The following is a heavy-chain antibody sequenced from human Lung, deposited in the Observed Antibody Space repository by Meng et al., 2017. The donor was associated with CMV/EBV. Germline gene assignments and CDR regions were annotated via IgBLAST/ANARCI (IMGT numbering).Heavy chain of an antibody. V-gene: IGHV4-31*03. D-gene: IGHD3-10*01. Sequence: QVQRQESGPGLVKPSQTLSLTCTVSGGSISSGGYSWSWIRQHPGKGLEWIGYIHSSGSTYYNPSLRSRLTISVDTSKNQFSLKLSSVTAADTAVYYCARASYGSGSPLGESWFDPWGQGTLVTVSS. CDR2: IHSSGST. CDR3: ARASYGSGSPLGESWFDP. CDR1: GGSISSGGYS. J-gene: IGHJ5*02.